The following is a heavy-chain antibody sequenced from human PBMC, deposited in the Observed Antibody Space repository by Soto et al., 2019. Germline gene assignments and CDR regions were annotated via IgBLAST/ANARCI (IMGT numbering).Heavy chain of an antibody. J-gene: IGHJ6*02. CDR1: GYTFTSYG. CDR2: ISAYNGNT. Sequence: ASVKVSCKASGYTFTSYGISWVRQAPGQGLEWMGWISAYNGNTNYAQKLQGRVTMTTDTSTSTAYMELRSLRSDDTAVYYCARYGHYYYYYYGMDVWGQGTTVTVSS. V-gene: IGHV1-18*01. CDR3: ARYGHYYYYYYGMDV. D-gene: IGHD3-10*01.